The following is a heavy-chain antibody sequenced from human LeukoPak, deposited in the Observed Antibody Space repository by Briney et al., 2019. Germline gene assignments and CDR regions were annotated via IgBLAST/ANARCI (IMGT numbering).Heavy chain of an antibody. CDR2: TYYRSKWYN. CDR3: ARSPGVRGVIPTGAFDN. Sequence: SQTLSLTCAISGDSVSSKSAAWNWIRQSPSRGLEWLGRTYYRSKWYNDYAVSVKSRITINPDTSKNQFSLQVNSVTPEDTAVYYCARSPGVRGVIPTGAFDNWGQGTMVTVSS. V-gene: IGHV6-1*01. D-gene: IGHD3-10*01. J-gene: IGHJ3*02. CDR1: GDSVSSKSAA.